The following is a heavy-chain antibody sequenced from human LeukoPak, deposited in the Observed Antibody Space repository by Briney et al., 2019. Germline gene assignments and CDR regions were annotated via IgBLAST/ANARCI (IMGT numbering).Heavy chain of an antibody. Sequence: GGSLRLSCAASGFTFSSYSMNWVRQAPGKGLEWVSYISSSSSTIYYADSVKGRFTISRDNSKNTLYLQMNSLRAEDTAVYYCARQRLYAFDIWGQGTMVTVSS. D-gene: IGHD4-17*01. V-gene: IGHV3-48*01. CDR1: GFTFSSYS. CDR3: ARQRLYAFDI. J-gene: IGHJ3*02. CDR2: ISSSSSTI.